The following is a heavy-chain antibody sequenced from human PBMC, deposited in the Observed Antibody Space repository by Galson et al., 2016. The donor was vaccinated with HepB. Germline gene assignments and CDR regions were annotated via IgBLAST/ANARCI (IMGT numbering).Heavy chain of an antibody. CDR3: TRDRGDASFGIVTYYHMDV. J-gene: IGHJ6*03. V-gene: IGHV3-7*03. CDR1: GFTFGDYW. CDR2: IKQDGSAK. Sequence: SLRLSCAASGFTFGDYWMGWVRQAPGKGLEWVANIKQDGSAKYSADSVKGRVTILRDNAKNSLHLQMNSLRAEDTAVYYCTRDRGDASFGIVTYYHMDVWGKGTTAIVSS. D-gene: IGHD2-21*01.